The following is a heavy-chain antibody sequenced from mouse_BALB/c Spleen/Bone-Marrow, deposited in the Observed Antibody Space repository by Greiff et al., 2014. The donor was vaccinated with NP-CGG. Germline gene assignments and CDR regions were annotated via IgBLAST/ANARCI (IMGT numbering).Heavy chain of an antibody. D-gene: IGHD1-1*01. CDR1: GYTFTSYW. J-gene: IGHJ2*01. Sequence: VQLQQSGAELVRPGASVKLSCKASGYTFTSYWINWVKQRPGQGLEWIGNIYPSDSYTNYNQKFKDKATLTVDKSSTTAYMQLSSPTSEDSAVYYCTRGGSSPYYFDYWGQGTTHTVSS. CDR2: IYPSDSYT. CDR3: TRGGSSPYYFDY. V-gene: IGHV1-69*02.